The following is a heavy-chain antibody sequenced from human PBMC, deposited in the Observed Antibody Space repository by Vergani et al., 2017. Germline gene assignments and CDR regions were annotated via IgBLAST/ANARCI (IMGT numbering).Heavy chain of an antibody. CDR1: GGSVSSGSYY. CDR3: AREGDGYNYPPSRGMDV. CDR2: IYYSGST. D-gene: IGHD5-24*01. Sequence: QVQLQESGPGLVKPSETLSLTCTVSGGSVSSGSYYWSWIRQPPGKGLEWIGYIYYSGSTNYNPSLKSRVTISVDTSKNQFSLKLSSVTAADTAVYYCAREGDGYNYPPSRGMDVWSQGTTVTVSS. J-gene: IGHJ6*02. V-gene: IGHV4-61*01.